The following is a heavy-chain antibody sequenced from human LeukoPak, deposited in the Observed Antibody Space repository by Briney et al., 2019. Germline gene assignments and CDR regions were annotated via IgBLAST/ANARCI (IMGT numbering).Heavy chain of an antibody. V-gene: IGHV1-69*05. CDR1: GGTFSSYA. D-gene: IGHD6-6*01. CDR3: ARAYSSSSRLRYYYYMDV. Sequence: SVKVSCKASGGTFSSYAISWVRQAPGQGLEWMGGIIPIFGTANYAQKFQGRVTITTDESTSTAYMELSSLRSEDTAVYYCARAYSSSSRLRYYYYMDVWGKGTPVTVSS. J-gene: IGHJ6*03. CDR2: IIPIFGTA.